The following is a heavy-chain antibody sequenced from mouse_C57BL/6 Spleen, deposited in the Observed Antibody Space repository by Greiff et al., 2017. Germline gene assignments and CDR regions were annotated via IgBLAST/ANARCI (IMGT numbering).Heavy chain of an antibody. CDR3: ARTVSRSYGMDY. J-gene: IGHJ4*01. CDR1: GYTFTSYW. V-gene: IGHV1-64*01. D-gene: IGHD1-1*01. Sequence: QVQLQQPGAELVKPGASVKLSCKASGYTFTSYWMHWVKQRPGQGLEWIGMIHPNSGSTNYNEKFKSKATLTVDKSSSTAYMQLSSLTSEDSAVYYCARTVSRSYGMDYWGQGTSVTVSS. CDR2: IHPNSGST.